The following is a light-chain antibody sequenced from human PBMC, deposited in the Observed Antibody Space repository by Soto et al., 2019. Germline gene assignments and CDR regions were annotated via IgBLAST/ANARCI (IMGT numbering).Light chain of an antibody. V-gene: IGKV3D-20*02. CDR3: QQRRTWPPTWT. J-gene: IGKJ1*01. Sequence: IMLTQTARTLSVYPRGRATLSCRASQSVSSSYLAWYQQRPGQAPRLLIYGASNRATGIPDRFSGSGSGTGFTLTISRRDPEAFAVYHCQQRRTWPPTWTLAQGTQV. CDR2: GAS. CDR1: QSVSSSY.